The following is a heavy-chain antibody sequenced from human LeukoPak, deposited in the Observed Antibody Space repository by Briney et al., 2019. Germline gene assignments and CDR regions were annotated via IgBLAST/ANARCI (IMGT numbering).Heavy chain of an antibody. V-gene: IGHV4-59*08. CDR2: IYYSGST. Sequence: SETLSLTCTVSGGSISSYYWSWIRQPPGKGLEWIGYIYYSGSTNYNPSLKSRVTISVDTSKNQFSLKLSSVTAADTAVYYCARHRTMWFGNSYGMDVWGQETTVTVSS. J-gene: IGHJ6*02. CDR1: GGSISSYY. D-gene: IGHD3-10*01. CDR3: ARHRTMWFGNSYGMDV.